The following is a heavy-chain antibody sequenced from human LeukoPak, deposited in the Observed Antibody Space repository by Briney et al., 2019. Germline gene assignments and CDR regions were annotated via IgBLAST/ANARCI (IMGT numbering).Heavy chain of an antibody. CDR3: ARETEKQWHY. D-gene: IGHD6-19*01. Sequence: PSETLSLTCTVSGYPISMGYFWGWIRQPPGKGLEWIGSTFHTGYTFYDPSFKRRLTISVDTSKNQFSLRLPSVTAADTAVYYCARETEKQWHYWGHGTMVTVSS. V-gene: IGHV4-38-2*02. CDR2: TFHTGYT. J-gene: IGHJ3*01. CDR1: GYPISMGYF.